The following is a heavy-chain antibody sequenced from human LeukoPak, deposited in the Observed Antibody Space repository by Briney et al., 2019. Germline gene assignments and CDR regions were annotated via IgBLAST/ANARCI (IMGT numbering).Heavy chain of an antibody. CDR1: GYTFTGYY. CDR3: ARENRAGYYGSGSDY. CDR2: INPNSGGT. Sequence: VASVKVSCKASGYTFTGYYMHWVRQAPGQGLEWMGWINPNSGGTNYAQKFQGRVTMTRDTSISTAYMELSRLRSDDTAVYYCARENRAGYYGSGSDYWGQGTLVTVSS. D-gene: IGHD3-10*01. V-gene: IGHV1-2*02. J-gene: IGHJ4*02.